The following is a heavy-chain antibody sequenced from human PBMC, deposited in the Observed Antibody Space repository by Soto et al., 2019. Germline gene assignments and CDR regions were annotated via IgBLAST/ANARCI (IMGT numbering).Heavy chain of an antibody. Sequence: ASVKVSCKASGGTFSSYAISWVRQAPGQGLEWMGGIIPIFGTANYAQKFQGRVTITADESTSTAYMELSSLRSEDTAVYYCARSIKVRRYYDSSGYYDYWGQGTLVTVSS. CDR1: GGTFSSYA. V-gene: IGHV1-69*13. J-gene: IGHJ4*02. CDR2: IIPIFGTA. CDR3: ARSIKVRRYYDSSGYYDY. D-gene: IGHD3-22*01.